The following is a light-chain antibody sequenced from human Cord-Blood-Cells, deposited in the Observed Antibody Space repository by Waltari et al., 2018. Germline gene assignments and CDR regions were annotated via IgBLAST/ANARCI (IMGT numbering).Light chain of an antibody. CDR3: QQRSSWPPNT. J-gene: IGKJ4*01. CDR2: GAS. Sequence: IVLTHSIATLSLSLGERATLYCRAGQCVRSYLAWYEQKPGQAPRLLIYGASSRATGIPDRFSGSGSGTDFTLTISSLEPEDFAVYYCQQRSSWPPNTFGGGTKVEIK. V-gene: IGKV3-11*01. CDR1: QCVRSY.